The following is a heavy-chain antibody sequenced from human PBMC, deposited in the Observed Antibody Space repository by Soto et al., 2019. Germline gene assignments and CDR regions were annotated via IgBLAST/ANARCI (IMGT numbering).Heavy chain of an antibody. CDR3: AKDTPVVMFLFDS. CDR2: ITDTGVST. Sequence: PGGARRRSWTASGFTFFTYAMTWVRRAPGKGLEWVSSITDTGVSTYYADSVKGRFTISRDNSKNTLYLQMNSLRTDDSAVYYCAKDTPVVMFLFDSWGRGTLVPVSS. V-gene: IGHV3-23*01. J-gene: IGHJ4*02. CDR1: GFTFFTYA. D-gene: IGHD2-15*01.